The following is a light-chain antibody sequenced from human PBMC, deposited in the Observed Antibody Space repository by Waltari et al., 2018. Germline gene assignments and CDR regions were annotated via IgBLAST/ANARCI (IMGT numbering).Light chain of an antibody. J-gene: IGLJ1*01. CDR1: SSDVAGYSF. V-gene: IGLV2-11*01. Sequence: QSALTQPRSVSGSPGQSVIVSCTGTSSDVAGYSFVSWYQQYPGKAPQLMIYDVNKRPSGVPDRFSGSKSGNTASLTISGLQAAEEAEYDCCSYAGSYSFVFGTGTKVTVL. CDR2: DVN. CDR3: CSYAGSYSFV.